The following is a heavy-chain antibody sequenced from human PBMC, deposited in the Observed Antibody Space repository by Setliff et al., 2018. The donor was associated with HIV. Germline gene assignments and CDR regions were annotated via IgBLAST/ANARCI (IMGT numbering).Heavy chain of an antibody. CDR1: GFAFSEYW. J-gene: IGHJ1*01. V-gene: IGHV3-7*03. CDR2: INEDGNKQ. Sequence: GGSLRLSCAASGFAFSEYWMSWARQAPGKGLEWVANINEDGNKQYYLGSVKGRFTISRDNAKNSLYLQMNSLRADDTAVYYCARDGSGWLQHWGQGTVVTVSS. D-gene: IGHD6-19*01. CDR3: ARDGSGWLQH.